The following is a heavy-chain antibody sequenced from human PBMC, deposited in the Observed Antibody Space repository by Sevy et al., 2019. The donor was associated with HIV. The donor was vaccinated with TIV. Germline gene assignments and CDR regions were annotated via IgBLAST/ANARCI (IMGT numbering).Heavy chain of an antibody. CDR3: AKDQRSIVVVVAAFDY. J-gene: IGHJ4*02. CDR1: GFTFSSYA. CDR2: ISGSGGST. D-gene: IGHD2-15*01. V-gene: IGHV3-23*01. Sequence: GGSLRLSCAASGFTFSSYAMSWVRQAPGKGLEWVSAISGSGGSTYYADSVKGWFTISRDTSKNTLYLKMNSLRAEDTVLYYCAKDQRSIVVVVAAFDYWGQGTLVTVSS.